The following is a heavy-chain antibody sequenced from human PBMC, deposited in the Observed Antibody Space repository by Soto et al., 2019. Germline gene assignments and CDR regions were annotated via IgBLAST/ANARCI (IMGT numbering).Heavy chain of an antibody. D-gene: IGHD6-19*01. V-gene: IGHV5-10-1*01. CDR3: SVFRRGWFGDGRLDS. CDR2: IDPSQSYC. J-gene: IGHJ4*02. CDR1: GYSLTPHW. Sequence: GESLKLSCEGSGYSLTPHWINWVRQLPGHSLEWMGRIDPSQSYCNYNPSFQGHVTISADKATSKAYLPWNSLEASDTAIYYCSVFRRGWFGDGRLDSWGPGTLVTVSS.